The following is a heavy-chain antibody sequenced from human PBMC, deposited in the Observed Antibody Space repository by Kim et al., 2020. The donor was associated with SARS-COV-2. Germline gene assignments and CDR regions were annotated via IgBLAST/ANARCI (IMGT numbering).Heavy chain of an antibody. J-gene: IGHJ4*02. CDR2: VTYDGTSA. V-gene: IGHV3-30*10. CDR1: GFTFMDYA. CDR3: TREEVFRETFYPLGY. D-gene: IGHD2-21*01. Sequence: GGSLRLSCAASGFTFMDYALHWVRQAPGKGLEWVAFVTYDGTSAKYTDSVRGRFTISKDISKTTLYLQMNSLRTEDTAVYYCTREEVFRETFYPLGYWGQGTLVTVSS.